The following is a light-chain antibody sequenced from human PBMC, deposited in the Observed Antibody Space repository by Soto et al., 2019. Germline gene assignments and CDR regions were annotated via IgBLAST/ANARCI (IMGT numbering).Light chain of an antibody. J-gene: IGLJ2*01. CDR2: EVT. CDR3: NSYSSSSTRVV. V-gene: IGLV2-14*01. Sequence: QSVLTQPASVSGSPGQSITISCSGTSSDVGGYNYVSWYQQHPGKAPKLMIYEVTNRPSGVSNRFSGSKSGNTASLTISGLQAEDEADYYCNSYSSSSTRVVFGGGTKLTVL. CDR1: SSDVGGYNY.